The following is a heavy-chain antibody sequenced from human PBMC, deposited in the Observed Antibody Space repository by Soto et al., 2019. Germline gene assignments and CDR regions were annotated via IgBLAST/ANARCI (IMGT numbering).Heavy chain of an antibody. V-gene: IGHV3-48*02. J-gene: IGHJ5*02. CDR3: AREMGACSDSSCYPGPYDS. CDR2: ITSKSTTI. CDR1: GVTVTSYS. Sequence: GSLRISCAASGVTVTSYSMNWVRQAPGQGLEWVSYITSKSTTIKYADSVRGRFTVSRDNAKNSLYLQLNSLRDEDTAVYYCAREMGACSDSSCYPGPYDSWGQGTLVTVSS. D-gene: IGHD3-16*01.